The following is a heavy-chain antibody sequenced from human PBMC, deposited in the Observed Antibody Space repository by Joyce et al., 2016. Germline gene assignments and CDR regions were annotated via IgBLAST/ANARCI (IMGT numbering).Heavy chain of an antibody. Sequence: QLLLQESGPGLVKTSQTLSLTCAVSGDSFTTGGYAWNWIRQPPGKGLEWIGDIYHSGSTHFTPSLQSRVTISLDRSKSECSLKLSSVTAADTAVYYCARAPRGPGYFDSWGQGTLVTVSS. CDR3: ARAPRGPGYFDS. CDR2: IYHSGST. V-gene: IGHV4-30-2*01. CDR1: GDSFTTGGYA. J-gene: IGHJ4*02. D-gene: IGHD3-10*01.